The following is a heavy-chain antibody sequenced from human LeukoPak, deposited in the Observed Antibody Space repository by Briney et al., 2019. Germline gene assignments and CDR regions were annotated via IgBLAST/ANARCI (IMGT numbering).Heavy chain of an antibody. CDR1: GGSFSDYS. CDR2: INHGGST. V-gene: IGHV4-34*01. CDR3: ARRGRGGTIDY. D-gene: IGHD3-10*01. Sequence: SETLSLTCAVYGGSFSDYSWSWIRQPPGKGLEWIGEINHGGSTNYNPSLKSRVTISVDTSKNQFSLKLTSVTAADTAVYYCARRGRGGTIDYWGQGNLVSVSS. J-gene: IGHJ4*02.